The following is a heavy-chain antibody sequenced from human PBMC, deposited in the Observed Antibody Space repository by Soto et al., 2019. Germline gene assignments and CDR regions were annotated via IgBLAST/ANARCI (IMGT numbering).Heavy chain of an antibody. CDR2: SIPLFGIT. CDR1: GGTFSSHG. Sequence: QVQLVQSGAEVKKPGSSVKVSCKASGGTFSSHGFNWVRQAPGQGLEWIGGSIPLFGITNHTQKFQDRITMTADASTTTAYMELRGLRSDDTAVYYCARDRGYGLVNWGQGTLITVSS. D-gene: IGHD2-15*01. CDR3: ARDRGYGLVN. J-gene: IGHJ4*02. V-gene: IGHV1-69*12.